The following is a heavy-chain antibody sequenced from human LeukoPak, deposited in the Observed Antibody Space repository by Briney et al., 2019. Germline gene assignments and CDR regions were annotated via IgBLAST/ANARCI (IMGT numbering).Heavy chain of an antibody. V-gene: IGHV3-30*18. CDR3: ANGAVADY. D-gene: IGHD6-19*01. Sequence: PGGSLRLSCAASGFTFSSYGMHWVRQAPGKGLEWVAVISYDGSNKYYADSVKGRFTISRVNSKNTLYLQMNSLRAEDTAVYYCANGAVADYWGQGTLVTVSS. CDR2: ISYDGSNK. CDR1: GFTFSSYG. J-gene: IGHJ4*02.